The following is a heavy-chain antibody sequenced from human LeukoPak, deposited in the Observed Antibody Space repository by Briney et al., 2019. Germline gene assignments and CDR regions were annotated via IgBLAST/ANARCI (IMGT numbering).Heavy chain of an antibody. CDR2: IYTSGST. Sequence: SETLSLTCTVSGGSISSYYWSWIRQPAGKGLEWIGRIYTSGSTNYNPSLKSRVTMSVDTSKNQFSLKLSSVTAADTAVYYCARLRGLAIVIVPTGTYYHALDIWGRGTTVTVSS. CDR3: ARLRGLAIVIVPTGTYYHALDI. V-gene: IGHV4-4*07. J-gene: IGHJ6*02. CDR1: GGSISSYY. D-gene: IGHD2-2*03.